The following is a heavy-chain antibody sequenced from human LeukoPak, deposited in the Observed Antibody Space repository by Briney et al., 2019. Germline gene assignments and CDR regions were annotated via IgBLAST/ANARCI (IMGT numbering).Heavy chain of an antibody. CDR1: GFTFDDYA. CDR2: ISWNSVTI. V-gene: IGHV3-9*01. CDR3: AKDPVRHQVVGNWFDP. J-gene: IGHJ5*02. Sequence: PGRSLRLSCAASGFTFDDYAMHWVRQAPGKGLEWVSGISWNSVTIGYADSVKGRFTISRDNAKNSLYLLMNSLRVEDTALYYCAKDPVRHQVVGNWFDPWGQGTLVTVSS. D-gene: IGHD2-15*01.